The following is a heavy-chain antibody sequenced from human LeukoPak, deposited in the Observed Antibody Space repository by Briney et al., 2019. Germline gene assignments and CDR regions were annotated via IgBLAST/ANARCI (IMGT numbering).Heavy chain of an antibody. J-gene: IGHJ4*02. CDR1: GGSISSGSYY. CDR2: IYTSGST. D-gene: IGHD3-22*01. CDR3: ASGMRDFYDSSAYPN. Sequence: SETLSLTCTVSGGSISSGSYYWSWIRQPAGKGLEWIGRIYTSGSTNYNPSLKSRVTISVDTSKNQFSLKLSSVTAADTAVYYCASGMRDFYDSSAYPNWGQGTLVTVSS. V-gene: IGHV4-61*02.